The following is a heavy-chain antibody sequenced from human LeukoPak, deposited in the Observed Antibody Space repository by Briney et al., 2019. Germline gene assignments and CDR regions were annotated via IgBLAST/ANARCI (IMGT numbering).Heavy chain of an antibody. Sequence: GGSLRLSCAASGFTFSSYWMSWVRQAPGKGLEWVANIKQDGSEKYYVDSVSGRFTISRDNAKNSLDLQMNSLRAEDTAVYYCVRDGDYYKGEYWGQGTLVTVSS. J-gene: IGHJ4*02. CDR1: GFTFSSYW. D-gene: IGHD3-10*01. CDR2: IKQDGSEK. CDR3: VRDGDYYKGEY. V-gene: IGHV3-7*03.